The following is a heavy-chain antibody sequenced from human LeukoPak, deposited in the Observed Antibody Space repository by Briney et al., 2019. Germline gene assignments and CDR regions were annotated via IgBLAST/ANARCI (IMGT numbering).Heavy chain of an antibody. CDR1: GFTVSSNY. D-gene: IGHD5-12*01. CDR2: IYSGGST. Sequence: PGGSLRLSCAVSGFTVSSNYMSWVRQAPGKGLEWVSVIYSGGSTYYADSVKGRFTISRDNSKNTLYLQMNSLRAEDTAVYYCARVSWLRGTDYWGQGTLVTVSS. J-gene: IGHJ4*02. V-gene: IGHV3-53*01. CDR3: ARVSWLRGTDY.